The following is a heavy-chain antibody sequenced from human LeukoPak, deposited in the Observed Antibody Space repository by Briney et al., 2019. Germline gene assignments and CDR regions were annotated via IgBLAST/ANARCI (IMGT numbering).Heavy chain of an antibody. V-gene: IGHV4-59*01. J-gene: IGHJ4*02. Sequence: SETLSLTCTVSGGSISSSYWSWIRQPPGKGLEWIGYIYDSGSTNYNPSLKSRITISVDTSKNQVSLKLSSVTAADTAVYYCARVSMGESIAVAEGQFDYWGQGTQLTLSS. CDR1: GGSISSSY. CDR3: ARVSMGESIAVAEGQFDY. D-gene: IGHD6-19*01. CDR2: IYDSGST.